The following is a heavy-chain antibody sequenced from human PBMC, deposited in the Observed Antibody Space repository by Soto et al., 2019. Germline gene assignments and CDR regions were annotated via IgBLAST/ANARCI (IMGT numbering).Heavy chain of an antibody. CDR2: IYYSGST. J-gene: IGHJ6*02. Sequence: SETLSLTCTVSGGSISSYYWSWIRQPPGKGLEWIGYIYYSGSTNCNPSLKSRVTISVDTSKNQFSLKLSSVTAADTAVYYCAISGYDYYYYGMDVWGQGTTVTVYS. D-gene: IGHD5-12*01. V-gene: IGHV4-59*01. CDR1: GGSISSYY. CDR3: AISGYDYYYYGMDV.